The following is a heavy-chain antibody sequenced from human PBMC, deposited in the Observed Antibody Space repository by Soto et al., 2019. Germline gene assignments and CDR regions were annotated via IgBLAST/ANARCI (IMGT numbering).Heavy chain of an antibody. J-gene: IGHJ3*01. D-gene: IGHD4-17*01. CDR3: ARGLNDYGGNTEVGDAFDL. Sequence: PSETLSLTCAVSGGSISSGGYSWSWIRQPPGKGLEWIGYIYHSGSTYYNPSLKSRVTISVDRSKNQFSLKLSPVTAADTAVYYCARGLNDYGGNTEVGDAFDLWGQGTMVTVTS. CDR2: IYHSGST. CDR1: GGSISSGGYS. V-gene: IGHV4-30-2*01.